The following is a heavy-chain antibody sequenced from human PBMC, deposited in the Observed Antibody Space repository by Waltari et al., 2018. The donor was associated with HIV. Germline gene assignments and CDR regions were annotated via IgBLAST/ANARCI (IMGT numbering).Heavy chain of an antibody. CDR3: ARQAYYYGSGSANWFDP. Sequence: QLQLQESGPGLVKPSETLSLICSIPGGSFNSTSYYWGWFRQPPGKGLEWIGSMFYSGRTYYNPSLKSRVTISVDTSKNQFSLKLSSVTAADTALYYCARQAYYYGSGSANWFDPWGQGTLVTVSS. V-gene: IGHV4-39*01. D-gene: IGHD3-10*01. J-gene: IGHJ5*02. CDR2: MFYSGRT. CDR1: GGSFNSTSYY.